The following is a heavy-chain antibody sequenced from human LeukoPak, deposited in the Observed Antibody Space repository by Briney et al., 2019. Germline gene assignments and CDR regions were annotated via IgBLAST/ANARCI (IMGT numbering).Heavy chain of an antibody. CDR3: ARVGHCLNPSGAPGGRGCEYYGMDV. CDR1: GGPISSYY. Sequence: SETLSLTCTISGGPISSYYWNWIRQPPGKGLEWIGYIDYSGSSNYNSALKSRATISIDRSKNQFSLKMNSVTAADTAVYFCARVGHCLNPSGAPGGRGCEYYGMDVWGQGTTVTVSS. V-gene: IGHV4-59*12. D-gene: IGHD2-8*02. CDR2: IDYSGSS. J-gene: IGHJ6*02.